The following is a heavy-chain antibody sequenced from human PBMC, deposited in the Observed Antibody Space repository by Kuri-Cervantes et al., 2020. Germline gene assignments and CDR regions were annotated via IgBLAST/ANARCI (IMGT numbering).Heavy chain of an antibody. J-gene: IGHJ4*02. V-gene: IGHV3-30*03. CDR3: AREGHTSGRAPAFDY. CDR2: MSYDGSNK. Sequence: GESLKISCAASGFTFSSYGMHWVRQAPGKGLEWVTLMSYDGSNKYYADSVRGRFSISRDNSKNTMYFQMNSLRVEDTAAYYCAREGHTSGRAPAFDYWGLGTLVTVSS. CDR1: GFTFSSYG. D-gene: IGHD3-22*01.